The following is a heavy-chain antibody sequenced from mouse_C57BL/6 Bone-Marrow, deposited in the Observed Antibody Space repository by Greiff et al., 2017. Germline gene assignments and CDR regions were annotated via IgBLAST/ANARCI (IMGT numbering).Heavy chain of an antibody. D-gene: IGHD2-4*01. CDR3: ARTGGSCDYDGFFRYAMDY. CDR2: IYPRSGNT. J-gene: IGHJ4*01. V-gene: IGHV1-81*01. CDR1: GYTFTSYG. Sequence: QVQLQQSGAELARPGASVKLSCKASGYTFTSYGISWVKQRTGQGLEWIGEIYPRSGNTYYNEKFKGKATLTAAKSSSTAYMEFRSLTSEDSAVYVCARTGGSCDYDGFFRYAMDYWGQGTSVTVSS.